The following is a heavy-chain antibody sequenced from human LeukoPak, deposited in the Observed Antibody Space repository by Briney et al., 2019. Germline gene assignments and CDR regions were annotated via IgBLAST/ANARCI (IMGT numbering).Heavy chain of an antibody. J-gene: IGHJ5*02. CDR2: INPSSGRT. V-gene: IGHV1-2*02. Sequence: ASVKVSCKTSGYTFIDYYMHWVRQAPGQGLEWMGWINPSSGRTSTAQKFQGRITMTRDTSITTFYMEVSWLTSDDTAIYYCARADRLDGSPYRIGPWGQGTLVSVSS. D-gene: IGHD1-26*01. CDR3: ARADRLDGSPYRIGP. CDR1: GYTFIDYY.